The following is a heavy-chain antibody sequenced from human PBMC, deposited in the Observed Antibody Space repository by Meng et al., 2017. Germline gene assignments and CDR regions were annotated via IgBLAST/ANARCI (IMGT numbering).Heavy chain of an antibody. CDR1: GFTFSSYA. CDR3: ARDLQLWLHWGVKDYYYGMDV. V-gene: IGHV3-30*04. Sequence: LSLTCEASGFTFSSYAMHWVRQAPGKGLEWVAVISYDGSNKYYADSVKGRFTISRDNSKNTLYLQMNSLRAEDTAVYYCARDLQLWLHWGVKDYYYGMDVWGQGATVTVSS. J-gene: IGHJ6*02. D-gene: IGHD5-18*01. CDR2: ISYDGSNK.